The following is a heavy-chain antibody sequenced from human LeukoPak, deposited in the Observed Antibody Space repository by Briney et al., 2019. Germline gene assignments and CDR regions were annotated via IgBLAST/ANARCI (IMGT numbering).Heavy chain of an antibody. CDR2: IKEDGGVK. V-gene: IGHV3-7*01. Sequence: GGSLRLSCAASGFTFRGSWMAWVRQAPGKELEWVGNIKEDGGVKNYVDSVKGRFTTSRDNARNSLYLQMHSLRADDTAVYYCARDSGYNAFDIWGQGTMATVSS. D-gene: IGHD5-18*01. CDR1: GFTFRGSW. J-gene: IGHJ3*02. CDR3: ARDSGYNAFDI.